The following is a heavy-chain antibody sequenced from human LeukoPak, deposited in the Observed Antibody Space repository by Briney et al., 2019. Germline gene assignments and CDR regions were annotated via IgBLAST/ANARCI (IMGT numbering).Heavy chain of an antibody. CDR1: GFTFSSYA. CDR3: ARPSRYYYDSSGYWYYFDY. D-gene: IGHD3-22*01. Sequence: GGSLRLSCAASGFTFSSYAMHWVRQAPGKGLEWVAVISYDGSNKYYADSVKGRFTISRDNSKNTLYLQMNSLRAEDTAVYYCARPSRYYYDSSGYWYYFDYWGQGTLVTVSS. CDR2: ISYDGSNK. J-gene: IGHJ4*02. V-gene: IGHV3-30*04.